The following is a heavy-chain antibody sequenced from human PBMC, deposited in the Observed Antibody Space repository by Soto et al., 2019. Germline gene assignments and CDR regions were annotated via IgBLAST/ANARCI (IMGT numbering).Heavy chain of an antibody. D-gene: IGHD1-1*01. Sequence: GASVKVSCKTSGYTFTNHGINWVRQAPGQGLEWMGWINPYNANTNYAQKLQGRVTVTTDTSTSTAYMDLRSLTSDADTAIYYCAREETGNDALDIWGQGTLVTVSS. J-gene: IGHJ3*02. CDR3: AREETGNDALDI. V-gene: IGHV1-18*04. CDR2: INPYNANT. CDR1: GYTFTNHG.